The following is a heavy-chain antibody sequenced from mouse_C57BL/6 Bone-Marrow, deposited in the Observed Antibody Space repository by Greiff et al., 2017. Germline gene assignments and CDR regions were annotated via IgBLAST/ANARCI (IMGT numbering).Heavy chain of an antibody. CDR3: ARTTTVVATWNWYFDV. CDR2: IYPRDGST. J-gene: IGHJ1*03. V-gene: IGHV1-85*01. Sequence: QVQLQQSGPELVKPGASVKLSCKASGYTFTSYDINWVKQRPGQGLAWIGWIYPRDGSTKYYEKFKGKATLTVDTSSSTAYMELHSLTSEDSAVYFCARTTTVVATWNWYFDVWGTGTTVTVSS. D-gene: IGHD1-1*01. CDR1: GYTFTSYD.